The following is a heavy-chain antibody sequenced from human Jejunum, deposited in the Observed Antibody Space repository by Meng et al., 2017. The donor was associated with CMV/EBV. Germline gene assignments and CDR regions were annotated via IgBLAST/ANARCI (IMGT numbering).Heavy chain of an antibody. CDR3: ARALTGTYYYGMDV. J-gene: IGHJ6*02. CDR2: IYTGGTT. V-gene: IGHV3-53*01. CDR1: GFTGRSDD. D-gene: IGHD1-20*01. Sequence: ASGFTGRSDDMTWVRQAPGKGLEWVSVIYTGGTTHYADSVKGRFTISRDSSKNTLFLQMNSLRAEDTAVYYCARALTGTYYYGMDVWGQGTTVTVSS.